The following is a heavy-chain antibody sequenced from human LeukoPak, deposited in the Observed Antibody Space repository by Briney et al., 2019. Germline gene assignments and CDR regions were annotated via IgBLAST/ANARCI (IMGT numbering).Heavy chain of an antibody. Sequence: PSETLSLTCAVYGGSFSGYYWSWIRQPPGMGLERIGYISFSGSTNYNPSLKSRVTISVDKSKNQFSLKLSSVTAADTAVYYCARHYYGSSGDAFDIWGQGTMVTVSS. CDR1: GGSFSGYY. CDR2: ISFSGST. D-gene: IGHD3-22*01. J-gene: IGHJ3*02. CDR3: ARHYYGSSGDAFDI. V-gene: IGHV4-59*08.